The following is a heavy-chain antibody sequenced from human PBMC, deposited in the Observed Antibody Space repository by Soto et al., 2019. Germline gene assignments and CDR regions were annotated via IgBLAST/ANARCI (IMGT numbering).Heavy chain of an antibody. CDR3: ARGYCGGGGCYLRRDAFDV. V-gene: IGHV3-21*02. J-gene: IGHJ3*01. Sequence: EVQLVESGGGLVMPGGSLRLSCAASGFTFASYHMSWVRQAPGKGLDWVSSINPSSSHIYYADSVRGRFTISRDDSNNSLYLHRNSLRTEDVSIYYCARGYCGGGGCYLRRDAFDVWGQGTTVRVSS. CDR2: INPSSSHI. D-gene: IGHD2-15*01. CDR1: GFTFASYH.